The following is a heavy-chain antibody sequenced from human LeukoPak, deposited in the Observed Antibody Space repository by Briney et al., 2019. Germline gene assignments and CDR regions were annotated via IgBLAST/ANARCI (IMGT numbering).Heavy chain of an antibody. CDR1: GFTFSSYA. CDR3: AKSGDYYGSGSYLDY. D-gene: IGHD3-10*01. V-gene: IGHV3-23*01. Sequence: GGSLRLSCAASGFTFSSYAMHWVRQAPGKGLEWVSTISGGGGDTYYADSVKGRFTISKDNSKNSLYLQMNGLRAVDTALYYCAKSGDYYGSGSYLDYWGQGALVTVSS. J-gene: IGHJ4*02. CDR2: ISGGGGDT.